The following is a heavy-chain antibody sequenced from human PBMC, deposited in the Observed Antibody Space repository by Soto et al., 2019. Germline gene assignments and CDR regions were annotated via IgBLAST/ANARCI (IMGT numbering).Heavy chain of an antibody. CDR1: GFTFSSYS. J-gene: IGHJ4*02. V-gene: IGHV3-21*01. Sequence: EVQLVESGGGLVKPGGSLRLSCAASGFTFSSYSMNWVRQAPGKGLEWVSSISSSSSYIYYADSVKGRFTISRDNAKNSLYLQMNRLRAEDTAVSYCARDQPGYSYGYGLGYWGQGTLVTVSS. CDR3: ARDQPGYSYGYGLGY. CDR2: ISSSSSYI. D-gene: IGHD5-18*01.